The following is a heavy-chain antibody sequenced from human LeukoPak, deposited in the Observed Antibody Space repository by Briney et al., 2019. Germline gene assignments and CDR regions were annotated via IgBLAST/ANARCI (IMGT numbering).Heavy chain of an antibody. CDR1: GYSFTSYW. J-gene: IGHJ1*01. CDR2: IDPSDSYT. Sequence: GESLKISCKGSGYSFTSYWISWVRQMPGKGLEWMGRIDPSDSYTDYSPSFQGHVTISADKSISTAYLQWSSLKASDTAMYYCAGAGIAVAGNAEYFQHWGQGTLVTVSS. V-gene: IGHV5-10-1*01. CDR3: AGAGIAVAGNAEYFQH. D-gene: IGHD6-19*01.